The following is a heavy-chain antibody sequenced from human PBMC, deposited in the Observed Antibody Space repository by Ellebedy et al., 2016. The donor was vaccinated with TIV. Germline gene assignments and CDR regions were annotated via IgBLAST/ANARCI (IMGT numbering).Heavy chain of an antibody. Sequence: GGSLRLSXAASGFPFSDYYMGWTRQAPGKGLDWVAYISSSGSTIYYADSVRGRCTISRDNAKKSLFLQMSSLRAEDTAVYFCARGGFNYVFDYWGQGTLLAVSS. CDR3: ARGGFNYVFDY. D-gene: IGHD3-10*02. CDR1: GFPFSDYY. V-gene: IGHV3-11*01. CDR2: ISSSGSTI. J-gene: IGHJ4*02.